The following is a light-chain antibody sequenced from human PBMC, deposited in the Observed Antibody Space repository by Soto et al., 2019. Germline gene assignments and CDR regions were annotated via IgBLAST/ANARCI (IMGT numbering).Light chain of an antibody. CDR1: QSIGIY. Sequence: DIQMTQSPSTLSASVGDRVTITCRASQSIGIYLNWYQQEPGKATKLLIYAASTLQSGVTLRFSGSGSGTDFTLSIGSLQPEDFATYFCQQSYTTPFTFGPGTKVD. CDR2: AAS. J-gene: IGKJ3*01. V-gene: IGKV1-39*01. CDR3: QQSYTTPFT.